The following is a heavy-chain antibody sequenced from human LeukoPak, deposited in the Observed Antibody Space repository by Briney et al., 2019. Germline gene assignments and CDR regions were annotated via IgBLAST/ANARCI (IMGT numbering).Heavy chain of an antibody. V-gene: IGHV3-33*01. CDR1: GFTFSSYG. CDR3: ARSTRTIVGALFDY. J-gene: IGHJ4*02. D-gene: IGHD1-26*01. Sequence: GGSLRLSCAASGFTFSSYGMHWVRQAPGKGLEWVAVIWYDGSNKYYADSVKGRFTISRDNSKNTLYLQMNSLRAEDTAVYYCARSTRTIVGALFDYWGQGTLVTVSS. CDR2: IWYDGSNK.